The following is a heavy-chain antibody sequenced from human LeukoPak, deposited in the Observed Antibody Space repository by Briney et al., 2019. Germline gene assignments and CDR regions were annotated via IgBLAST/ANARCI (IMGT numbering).Heavy chain of an antibody. J-gene: IGHJ3*02. V-gene: IGHV3-23*01. CDR1: GFTFSSND. CDR2: ISGSGGST. Sequence: GGSLRLSCTGSGFTFSSNDMSWVRQPPGKGLEWVSAISGSGGSTYYADSVKGRFTISRDNSKNTLYLQMNSLRAEDTAVYYCAKDLGGGVRGAFDIWGQGTMVTVSS. CDR3: AKDLGGGVRGAFDI. D-gene: IGHD3-16*01.